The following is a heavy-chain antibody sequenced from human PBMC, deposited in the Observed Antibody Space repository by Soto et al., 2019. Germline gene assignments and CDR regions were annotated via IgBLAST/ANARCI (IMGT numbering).Heavy chain of an antibody. CDR2: IKQDGSAK. CDR1: GFIFSNYF. V-gene: IGHV3-7*03. CDR3: ARDSDSNWYPYHDN. Sequence: EVQMVESGGGLVQPGGSLRLSCAASGFIFSNYFMSWVRQAPGKGLEWGANIKQDGSAKYYVDSVQGRFTISRDNAKNSLFLQMDSLRAEDTAIYYCARDSDSNWYPYHDNWCQGTLVTVSS. D-gene: IGHD6-13*01. J-gene: IGHJ4*02.